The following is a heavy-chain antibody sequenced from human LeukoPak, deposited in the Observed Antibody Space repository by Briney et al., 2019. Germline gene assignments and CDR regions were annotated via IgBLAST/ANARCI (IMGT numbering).Heavy chain of an antibody. D-gene: IGHD1-1*01. Sequence: GGSLRLSCAASGFTFSSYSMNWVRQAPGKGLEWVSSMSSSSSYIYYADSVKGRFTISRDNAKNSLYLQMNSLRAEDTAVYYCARDRSTGTTDYWGQGTLVTVSS. CDR2: MSSSSSYI. J-gene: IGHJ4*02. CDR3: ARDRSTGTTDY. CDR1: GFTFSSYS. V-gene: IGHV3-21*01.